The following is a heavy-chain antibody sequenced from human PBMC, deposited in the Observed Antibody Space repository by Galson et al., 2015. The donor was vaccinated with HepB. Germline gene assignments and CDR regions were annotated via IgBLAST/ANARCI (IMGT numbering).Heavy chain of an antibody. J-gene: IGHJ4*02. CDR1: GYTFTSYG. CDR3: ARVQVAPDYGDYLFDY. Sequence: SVKVSCKASGYTFTSYGISWVRQAPGQGLEWMGWISAYNGNTNYAQKLQGRVTMTTDTSTSTAYMELRSLRSDDTAVYYCARVQVAPDYGDYLFDYWGQGTLVTVSS. CDR2: ISAYNGNT. D-gene: IGHD4-17*01. V-gene: IGHV1-18*01.